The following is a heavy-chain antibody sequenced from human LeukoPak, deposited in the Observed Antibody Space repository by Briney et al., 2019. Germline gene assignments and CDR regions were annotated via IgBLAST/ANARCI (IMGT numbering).Heavy chain of an antibody. Sequence: PGGSLRLSCGASGFYFSGYSMNWVRQAPGKGLEWVSSINSGSTYMYYADSVKGRFTISRDNAKNSLYLQMNSLRAEDTALYYCARDTPEYPGYYYYYMDVWGKGTTVTVSS. J-gene: IGHJ6*03. V-gene: IGHV3-21*04. CDR1: GFYFSGYS. D-gene: IGHD2/OR15-2a*01. CDR2: INSGSTYM. CDR3: ARDTPEYPGYYYYYMDV.